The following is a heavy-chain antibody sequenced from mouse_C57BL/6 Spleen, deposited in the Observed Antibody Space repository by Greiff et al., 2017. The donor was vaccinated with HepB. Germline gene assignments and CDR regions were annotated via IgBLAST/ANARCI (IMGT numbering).Heavy chain of an antibody. CDR1: GYAFSSSW. J-gene: IGHJ2*01. CDR2: IYPGDGDT. CDR3: ARVGTGRYFDY. Sequence: QVQLKQSGPELVKPGASVKISCKASGYAFSSSWMNWVKQRPGKGLEWIGRIYPGDGDTNYNEKFKSKATLTVDTSSSTAYMQLSSLTSEDSAVYYCARVGTGRYFDYWGQGTTLTVSS. D-gene: IGHD4-1*01. V-gene: IGHV1-82*01.